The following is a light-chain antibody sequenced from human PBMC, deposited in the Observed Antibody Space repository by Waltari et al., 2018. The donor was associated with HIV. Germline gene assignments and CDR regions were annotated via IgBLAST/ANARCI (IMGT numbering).Light chain of an antibody. J-gene: IGLJ2*01. CDR1: SSNIGTDY. CDR3: GTWDRSLGGVV. Sequence: QSVLTQPPSVSAAPGQKVAISCSVSSSNIGTDYVSWYQHVTGSAPKLLIYDKYNRPSVTPYRFSVSKSGTSATLDITGLQTGDGADYYCGTWDRSLGGVVFGGGTKLTVL. V-gene: IGLV1-51*01. CDR2: DKY.